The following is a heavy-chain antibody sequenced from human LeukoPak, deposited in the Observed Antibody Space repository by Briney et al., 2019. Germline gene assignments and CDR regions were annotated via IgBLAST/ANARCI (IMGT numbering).Heavy chain of an antibody. CDR1: GGSISSYY. CDR2: IYTSGST. D-gene: IGHD3-10*01. Sequence: PSETLSLNCTVSGGSISSYYWSWIRQPAGRGLEWIGRIYTSGSTDYNPSLKSRVTMSVDTSSNQFSLKLSSVTAADTAVYYCARDLVSYYGSGNYYYYMDVWGKGTTVTISS. V-gene: IGHV4-4*07. J-gene: IGHJ6*03. CDR3: ARDLVSYYGSGNYYYYMDV.